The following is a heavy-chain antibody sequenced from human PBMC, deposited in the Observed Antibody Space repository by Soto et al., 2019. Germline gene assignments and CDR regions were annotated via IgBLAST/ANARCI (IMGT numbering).Heavy chain of an antibody. CDR2: ISGSGGST. Sequence: GVSLRLSCAASGFTFSSYAMSWVRQAPGKGLEWVSGISGSGGSTYYADSEKGRFTISRDNSKNTLYLQMNTLRAEDTAVYYCAKDRKSGSGWYWDYWGQGAMVTVS. CDR1: GFTFSSYA. V-gene: IGHV3-23*01. J-gene: IGHJ4*02. D-gene: IGHD6-19*01. CDR3: AKDRKSGSGWYWDY.